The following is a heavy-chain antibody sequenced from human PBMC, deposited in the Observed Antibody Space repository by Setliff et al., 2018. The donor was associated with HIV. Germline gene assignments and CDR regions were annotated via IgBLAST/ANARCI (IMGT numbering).Heavy chain of an antibody. CDR2: IYPDDSNI. Sequence: PGESLKISCKALDYTFTTYWIGWVRQMPGEGLEWMGIIYPDDSNIRYNPSFQNQVTISADKSITTAYLQINNLKASDTATYYCARRDGRSMNAFKIWGPGTMVTVSS. D-gene: IGHD2-8*01. CDR1: DYTFTTYW. V-gene: IGHV5-51*01. CDR3: ARRDGRSMNAFKI. J-gene: IGHJ3*01.